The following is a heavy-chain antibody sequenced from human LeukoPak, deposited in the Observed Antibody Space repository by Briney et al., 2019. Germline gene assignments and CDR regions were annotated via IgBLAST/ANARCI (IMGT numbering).Heavy chain of an antibody. J-gene: IGHJ4*02. CDR1: GYTFSNYY. Sequence: SVKVSCKASGYTFSNYYLHWVRQAPGQGLEWMGGIIPIFGTANYAQKFQGRVTITADESTSTAYMELSSLRSEDTAVYYCAREHGSGSYYYYFDYWGQGTLVTVSS. V-gene: IGHV1-69*13. CDR3: AREHGSGSYYYYFDY. CDR2: IIPIFGTA. D-gene: IGHD3-10*01.